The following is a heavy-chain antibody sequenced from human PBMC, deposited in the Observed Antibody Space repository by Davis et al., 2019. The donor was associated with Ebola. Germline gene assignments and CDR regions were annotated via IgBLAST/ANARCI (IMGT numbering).Heavy chain of an antibody. CDR3: ARLQLYSGSRGALWDY. CDR2: IDPSDSYT. D-gene: IGHD1-26*01. V-gene: IGHV5-10-1*01. CDR1: GYSFTSYW. Sequence: GESLKISCKGSGYSFTSYWISWVRQMPGKGLEWMGRIDPSDSYTNYSPSFQGHVTISADKSISTAYLQWSSLKASDTAMYYCARLQLYSGSRGALWDYWGQGTLVTVSS. J-gene: IGHJ4*02.